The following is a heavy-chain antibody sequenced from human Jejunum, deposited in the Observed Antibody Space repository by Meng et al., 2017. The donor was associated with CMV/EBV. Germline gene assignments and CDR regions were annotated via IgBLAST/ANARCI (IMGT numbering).Heavy chain of an antibody. CDR2: VEDSGST. Sequence: VSLPNEAWSRIRQHQGEGREWSGFVEDSGSTRYTNARESRVTISVDTSKNQFSLRVRSVTAEDTAIYYCARGGWGNWNFERWGQGTLVTVSS. CDR3: ARGGWGNWNFER. D-gene: IGHD2-15*01. V-gene: IGHV4-61*01. J-gene: IGHJ4*02. CDR1: VSLPNEA.